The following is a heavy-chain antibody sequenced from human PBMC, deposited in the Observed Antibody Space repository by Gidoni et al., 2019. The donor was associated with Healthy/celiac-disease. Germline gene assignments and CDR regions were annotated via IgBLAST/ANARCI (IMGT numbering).Heavy chain of an antibody. V-gene: IGHV4-59*01. CDR3: AREGNYYDPVTGPTSFGYFDL. J-gene: IGHJ2*01. CDR1: GGSISSYY. Sequence: QVQLQESGPGLVKPSETLSLTCTVPGGSISSYYWSWIRQPPGKGLEWIGYIYYSGSTNYNPSLKSRVTISVDTSKNQFSLKLSSVTAADTPVYYCAREGNYYDPVTGPTSFGYFDLWGRGTLVTVSS. CDR2: IYYSGST. D-gene: IGHD3-22*01.